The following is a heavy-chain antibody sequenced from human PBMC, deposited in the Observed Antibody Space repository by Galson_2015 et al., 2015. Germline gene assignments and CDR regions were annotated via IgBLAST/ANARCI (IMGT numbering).Heavy chain of an antibody. CDR1: GFTFSSYG. Sequence: SLRLSCAASGFTFSSYGMHWVRQAPGKGLEWVAVIWYDGSNKYYADSVKGRFTISRDNSKNTLYLQMNSLRAEDTAVYYCARDRSPIVVVPAPGWFDPWGQGTLVTVSS. V-gene: IGHV3-33*08. D-gene: IGHD2-2*01. CDR3: ARDRSPIVVVPAPGWFDP. CDR2: IWYDGSNK. J-gene: IGHJ5*02.